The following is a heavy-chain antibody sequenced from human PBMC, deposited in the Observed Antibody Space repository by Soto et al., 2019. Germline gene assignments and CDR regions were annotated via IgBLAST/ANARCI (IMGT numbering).Heavy chain of an antibody. CDR3: AREEGLPPGWYGMDV. D-gene: IGHD6-19*01. Sequence: QVQLVESGGGVVQPGRSLRLSCAASGFTFSSYAMHWVRQAPGKGLEWVAVISYDGSKKYYADSVKGRFTISRDNSKNTPDRHMNGLSAEDTAVYYCAREEGLPPGWYGMDVWGQGTTVTVSS. J-gene: IGHJ6*02. CDR1: GFTFSSYA. CDR2: ISYDGSKK. V-gene: IGHV3-30-3*01.